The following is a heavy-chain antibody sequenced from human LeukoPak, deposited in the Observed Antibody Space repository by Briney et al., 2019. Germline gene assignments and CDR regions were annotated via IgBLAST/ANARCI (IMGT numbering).Heavy chain of an antibody. CDR2: IIPIFGTA. D-gene: IGHD6-19*01. J-gene: IGHJ4*02. V-gene: IGHV1-69*01. Sequence: ASVKVSCKASGGTFSSYAISWVRQAPGQGLEWMGGIIPIFGTANYAQKFQGRVTITADESTSTAYMELSSLRSEDTAMYYCARVSFYNSGWSDDYWGQGTLVTVSS. CDR1: GGTFSSYA. CDR3: ARVSFYNSGWSDDY.